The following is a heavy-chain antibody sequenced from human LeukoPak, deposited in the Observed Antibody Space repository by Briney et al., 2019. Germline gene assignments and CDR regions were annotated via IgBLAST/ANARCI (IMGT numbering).Heavy chain of an antibody. V-gene: IGHV3-23*01. Sequence: GGSLRLSCVASGITFSNYAVSWVRQAPEKGLDWVSVISGSAHKIRYADSVKGRFTISRDNSENIVYLQMNNLRAEDTAVYYCAKGGWYFWHFDYWGQGTLVTVSS. CDR3: AKGGWYFWHFDY. CDR2: ISGSAHKI. D-gene: IGHD6-19*01. CDR1: GITFSNYA. J-gene: IGHJ4*02.